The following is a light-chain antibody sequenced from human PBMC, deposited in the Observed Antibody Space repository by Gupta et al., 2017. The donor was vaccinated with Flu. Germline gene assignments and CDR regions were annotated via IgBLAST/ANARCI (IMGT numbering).Light chain of an antibody. CDR2: AAS. CDR1: QGISSY. Sequence: DIQMTQSPSSLSASVGDRVTITCQTSQGISSYLNWYQQKPGKAPKLLITAASHLQSGVPSRFSGSGSGTDFTLTISSLQPEDFATYYCQQSYSTAFGPGTTVELK. J-gene: IGKJ3*01. V-gene: IGKV1-39*01. CDR3: QQSYSTA.